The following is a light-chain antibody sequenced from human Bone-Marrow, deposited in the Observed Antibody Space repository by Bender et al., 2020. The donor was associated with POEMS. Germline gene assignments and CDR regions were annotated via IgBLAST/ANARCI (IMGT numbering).Light chain of an antibody. CDR1: SSDIGAFNY. V-gene: IGLV2-14*03. CDR3: CSYTSGSTLI. Sequence: QSALTQPASVSGSPGQSITISCTGTSSDIGAFNYVSWYQQHPGKAPKVMIYDVSNRPSGVSNRFSGSKSGNSAFLTISGLQAEDEADYYCCSYTSGSTLIFGGGTKVTVL. CDR2: DVS. J-gene: IGLJ2*01.